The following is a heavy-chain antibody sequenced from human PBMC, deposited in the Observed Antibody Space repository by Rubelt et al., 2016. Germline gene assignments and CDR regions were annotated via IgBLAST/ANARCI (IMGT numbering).Heavy chain of an antibody. V-gene: IGHV1-8*01. CDR1: GYTFTSYD. J-gene: IGHJ3*01. Sequence: QVQLVQSGAEVKKPGASVKVSCKTSGYTFTSYDLNWVRQATGQGLEWMGWMNPNSGNTGFAQKFQGRVTMTRITSISTAYMELSSLGSEDTAVYYCARGIAKTGGYSRDAFDLWGQGTMVTVSS. CDR2: MNPNSGNT. D-gene: IGHD4-23*01. CDR3: ARGIAKTGGYSRDAFDL.